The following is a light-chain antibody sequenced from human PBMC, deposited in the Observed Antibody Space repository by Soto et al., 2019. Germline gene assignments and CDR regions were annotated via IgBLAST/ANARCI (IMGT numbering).Light chain of an antibody. CDR1: QDISDY. J-gene: IGKJ4*01. CDR2: AAS. CDR3: QQLNSYPLT. Sequence: DIQLPKSPSFLSASVGASFTITCRASQDISDYLAWYQQRPGKATKLLIYAASTLQSGVPSRFSGSGSGTEFTLTISSLQPEDFATYSCQQLNSYPLTVGGGTKVAIK. V-gene: IGKV1-9*01.